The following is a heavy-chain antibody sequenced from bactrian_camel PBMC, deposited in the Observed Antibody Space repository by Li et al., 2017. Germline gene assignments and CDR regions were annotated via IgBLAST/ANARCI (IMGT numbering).Heavy chain of an antibody. CDR3: ATQVERSYTDFGY. CDR1: LLDYSTYC. CDR2: IGRDGRI. J-gene: IGHJ6*01. D-gene: IGHD3*01. Sequence: HVQLVESGGGSVQAGGSLRLSCASSLLDYSTYCMGWLRQTPGKEREGVAVIGRDGRITYVDSVNGRFTISRDNAKNTVYLQMNSLKSEDTALYYCATQVERSYTDFGYWGQGTQVTVS. V-gene: IGHV3S53*01.